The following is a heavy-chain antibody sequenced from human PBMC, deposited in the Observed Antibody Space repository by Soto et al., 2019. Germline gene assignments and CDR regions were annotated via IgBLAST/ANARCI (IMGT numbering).Heavy chain of an antibody. CDR2: IYYSGST. CDR3: ARGGQEDRHDY. Sequence: SETLSLPYTVSGDYIRSYYWISIRKPPGKGLEWIGYIYYSGSTNYNPSLKSRVTISVDTSKNQFSLKLSSVTAADTAVYYCARGGQEDRHDYWGQGTLVTVAS. CDR1: GDYIRSYY. J-gene: IGHJ4*02. V-gene: IGHV4-59*01.